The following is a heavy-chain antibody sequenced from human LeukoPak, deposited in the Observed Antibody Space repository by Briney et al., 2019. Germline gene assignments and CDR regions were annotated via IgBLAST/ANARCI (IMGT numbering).Heavy chain of an antibody. CDR1: GSSFTSYW. D-gene: IGHD2-15*01. CDR3: ARRYCSGGSCFDS. J-gene: IGHJ4*02. V-gene: IGHV5-51*01. Sequence: RGGSLEISWQGPGSSFTSYWIAWAGRLPGKGLEWMGIIYPGASDTRYSPSFQGQVTISADKSISTAYLQWSSLKASDSAMYYCARRYCSGGSCFDSWGQGTLVTGSS. CDR2: IYPGASDT.